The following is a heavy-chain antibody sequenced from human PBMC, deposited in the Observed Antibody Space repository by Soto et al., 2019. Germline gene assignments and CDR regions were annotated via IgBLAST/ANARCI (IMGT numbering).Heavy chain of an antibody. CDR3: ARPSYGSPFYYGRDV. Sequence: QVQLVESGGGVVQPGKSLRLSCVASGFTFSNFGMHWVRQAPGKGLEWVALIYYDGGNKYYADSVKGRFTISRDNSENTLHLQMNSVRAEDTAVYYCARPSYGSPFYYGRDVWGQGTTVTVSS. CDR1: GFTFSNFG. D-gene: IGHD3-10*01. J-gene: IGHJ6*02. CDR2: IYYDGGNK. V-gene: IGHV3-33*01.